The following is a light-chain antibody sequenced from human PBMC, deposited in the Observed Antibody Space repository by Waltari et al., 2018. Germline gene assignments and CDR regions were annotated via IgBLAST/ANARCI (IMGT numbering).Light chain of an antibody. V-gene: IGKV1-39*01. CDR1: QSISSY. CDR3: QQSYSTPPST. Sequence: DIQMTQSPSSLSASVGDRRSITCRASQSISSYLNWYQQKPGKAPKPLIYAASSLQSGVPSRFSGSGSGTDFTLTISSLQPEDFATYYCQQSYSTPPSTFGGGTKVEIK. J-gene: IGKJ4*01. CDR2: AAS.